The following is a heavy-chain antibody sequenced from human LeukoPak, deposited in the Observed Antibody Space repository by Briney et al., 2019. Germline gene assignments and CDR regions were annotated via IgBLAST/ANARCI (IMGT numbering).Heavy chain of an antibody. CDR3: ARDQRFLEWLNPLDY. Sequence: GGSLRLSCAASGFTFSSYEMSWVRQAPGKGLEWGSYISSSGSTIYYADSVKGRFTISRGNAKTSLYLRMNSLRAEDTAVYYCARDQRFLEWLNPLDYWGQGTLVTVSS. D-gene: IGHD3-3*01. V-gene: IGHV3-48*03. CDR1: GFTFSSYE. J-gene: IGHJ4*02. CDR2: ISSSGSTI.